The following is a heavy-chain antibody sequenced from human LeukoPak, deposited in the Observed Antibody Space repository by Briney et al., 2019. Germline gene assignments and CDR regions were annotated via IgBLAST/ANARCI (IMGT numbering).Heavy chain of an antibody. V-gene: IGHV1-18*01. Sequence: ASVKVSCKASGGTFSSYAISWVRQAPGQGLEWMGWISAYNGNTNYAEKLQGRVTMTTDTSTSTAYMELRSLRSDDTAVYYCARGGSSWSKAKPGGDYWGKGTLVTVSS. CDR1: GGTFSSYA. J-gene: IGHJ4*02. CDR2: ISAYNGNT. CDR3: ARGGSSWSKAKPGGDY. D-gene: IGHD6-13*01.